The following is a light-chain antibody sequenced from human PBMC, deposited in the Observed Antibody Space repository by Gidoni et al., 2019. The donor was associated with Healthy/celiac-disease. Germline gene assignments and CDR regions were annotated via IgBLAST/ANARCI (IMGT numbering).Light chain of an antibody. CDR2: GAS. J-gene: IGKJ2*01. V-gene: IGKV3-20*01. Sequence: IALTQSPGTLYLSPRERATLSCRASQSVTSSYLAWYQQKPGQAPRLLIYGASSRATGIPDRFSGSGSGTDFTLTISRLEPEDFAVYYCQQYGSSLYTFGQGTKLEIK. CDR3: QQYGSSLYT. CDR1: QSVTSSY.